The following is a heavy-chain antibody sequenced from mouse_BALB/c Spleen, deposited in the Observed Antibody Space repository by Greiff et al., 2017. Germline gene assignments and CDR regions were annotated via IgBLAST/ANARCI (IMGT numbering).Heavy chain of an antibody. D-gene: IGHD1-1*01. Sequence: VQVVESGPGLVAPSQSLSITCTVSGFSLTSYGVHWVRQPPGKGLEWLGVIWAGGSTNYNSALMSRLSISKDNSKSQVFLKMNSLQTDDTAMYYCARDYYGRAWFAYWGQGTLVTVSA. J-gene: IGHJ3*01. CDR2: IWAGGST. V-gene: IGHV2-9*02. CDR3: ARDYYGRAWFAY. CDR1: GFSLTSYG.